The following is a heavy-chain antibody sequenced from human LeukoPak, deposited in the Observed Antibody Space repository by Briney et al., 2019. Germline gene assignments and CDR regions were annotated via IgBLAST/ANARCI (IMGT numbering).Heavy chain of an antibody. CDR1: GGSISSYY. Sequence: PSETLSLTCTVSGGSISSYYWSWIRQPPGKGLEWIGYIYYSGSTNYNPSLKSRVTISVDTSKNQFSLKLSSVTAADTAVYYCARSVVVAATDAFAIWGQGTMVTVSS. CDR3: ARSVVVAATDAFAI. V-gene: IGHV4-59*08. CDR2: IYYSGST. D-gene: IGHD2-15*01. J-gene: IGHJ3*02.